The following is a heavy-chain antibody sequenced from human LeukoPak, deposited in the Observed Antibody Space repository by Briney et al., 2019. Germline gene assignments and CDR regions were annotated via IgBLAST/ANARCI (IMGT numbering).Heavy chain of an antibody. Sequence: GGSLRLSCAASGFTVSSKYMSWVRQAPGKGLEWVSIIYSGGSTDYADSVKGRFTISRDNSKNTLYLQMNSLTAEDTAVYYCARDIRGGVDYWGQGTLVTVSS. J-gene: IGHJ4*02. CDR3: ARDIRGGVDY. V-gene: IGHV3-66*01. CDR2: IYSGGST. D-gene: IGHD3-10*01. CDR1: GFTVSSKY.